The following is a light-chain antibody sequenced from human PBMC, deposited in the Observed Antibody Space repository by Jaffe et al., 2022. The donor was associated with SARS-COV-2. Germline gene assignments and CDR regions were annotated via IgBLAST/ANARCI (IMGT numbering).Light chain of an antibody. CDR1: QSVSSN. J-gene: IGKJ1*01. CDR2: AAS. Sequence: EIVLTQSPATLSLSPGERATLSCRASQSVSSNLGWYQQKPGQAPRLLIYAASNRAAGIPARFSGSGSGTDFSLTISSLEPEDFAVYYCQHRMNWPWTFGQGTKVEIK. CDR3: QHRMNWPWT. V-gene: IGKV3-11*01.